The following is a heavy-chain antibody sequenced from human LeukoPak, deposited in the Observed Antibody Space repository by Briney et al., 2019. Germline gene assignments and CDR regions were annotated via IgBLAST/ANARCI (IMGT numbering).Heavy chain of an antibody. V-gene: IGHV1-18*01. CDR3: ARARVKYYYDSSGYYVADY. CDR2: ISAYNGNT. J-gene: IGHJ4*02. Sequence: ASVKVSCKASGYTFTSYDINWMRQAPGQGLEWMGWISAYNGNTNYAQKLQGRVTMTTDTSTSTAYMELRSLRSDDTAVYYCARARVKYYYDSSGYYVADYWGQGTLVTVSS. D-gene: IGHD3-22*01. CDR1: GYTFTSYD.